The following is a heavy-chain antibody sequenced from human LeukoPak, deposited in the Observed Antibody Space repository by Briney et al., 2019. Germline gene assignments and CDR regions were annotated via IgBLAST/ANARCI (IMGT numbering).Heavy chain of an antibody. J-gene: IGHJ5*02. CDR1: GDSISSGDYS. D-gene: IGHD3-10*01. V-gene: IGHV4-30-2*01. Sequence: SETLSLTCTVSGDSISSGDYSWGWIRQPSGKGLEWIGYIFHTGNSYYNPSHRSRVTISVDRSRNQFSLRLTSVTAADTAVYYCARELWFVNAPGSWFDPWGPGTLVAVSS. CDR3: ARELWFVNAPGSWFDP. CDR2: IFHTGNS.